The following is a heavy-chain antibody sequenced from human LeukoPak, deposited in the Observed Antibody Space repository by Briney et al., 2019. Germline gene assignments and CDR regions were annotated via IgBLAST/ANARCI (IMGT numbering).Heavy chain of an antibody. J-gene: IGHJ4*02. CDR3: AKAIVPHSSGYCFDF. CDR1: GFTVSSNY. Sequence: GGSLRLSCAASGFTVSSNYMSWVRQAPGKGLERVSSISPSGAFYADSVKGRFTISRDNSNKTLYLQMNSLRVEDTAVYYCAKAIVPHSSGYCFDFGGQGTLVTVSS. D-gene: IGHD3-22*01. CDR2: ISPSGA. V-gene: IGHV3-23*01.